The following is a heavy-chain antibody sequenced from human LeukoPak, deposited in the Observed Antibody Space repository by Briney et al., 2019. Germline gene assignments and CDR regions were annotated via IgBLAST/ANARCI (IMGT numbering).Heavy chain of an antibody. Sequence: GGSLRLSCVASGFTFSSYAMSWVRQAPGKGREWVSAISASGGRTYYADSVKGRFTISRDNSKNTLYLQMNSLRAEDTAVYYCANPWTDAFDIWSQGTMVTVSS. J-gene: IGHJ3*02. D-gene: IGHD1-1*01. CDR1: GFTFSSYA. CDR2: ISASGGRT. CDR3: ANPWTDAFDI. V-gene: IGHV3-23*01.